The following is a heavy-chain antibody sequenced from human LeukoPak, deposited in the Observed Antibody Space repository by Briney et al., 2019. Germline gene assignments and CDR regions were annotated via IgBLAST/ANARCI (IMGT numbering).Heavy chain of an antibody. CDR2: IYSGGHI. J-gene: IGHJ4*02. CDR1: GFSVSSNY. CDR3: AGKQGSGSLRPLDY. D-gene: IGHD3-10*01. Sequence: PGGSLRLSCAASGFSVSSNYMSWVRPTPGKGLEWVSGIYSGGHIYYADSVKGRFTISRDNSKNTLYLQMNSLRAEDTAVYYCAGKQGSGSLRPLDYWGQGTLVTVSS. V-gene: IGHV3-53*01.